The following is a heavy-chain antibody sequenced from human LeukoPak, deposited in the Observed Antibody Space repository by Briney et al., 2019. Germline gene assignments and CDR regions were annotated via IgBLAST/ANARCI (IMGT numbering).Heavy chain of an antibody. CDR1: GGSISSYY. CDR3: ARGLYSSGWYNWYFDL. Sequence: PSETLSLTCTVSGGSISSYYWGWIRQPPGKGLEWIASIYYSGSTYYNPSLKSRVTISLDTSKNQFSLKLSSVTAADTAVYYCARGLYSSGWYNWYFDLWGRGTLVTVSS. J-gene: IGHJ2*01. CDR2: IYYSGST. V-gene: IGHV4-39*07. D-gene: IGHD6-19*01.